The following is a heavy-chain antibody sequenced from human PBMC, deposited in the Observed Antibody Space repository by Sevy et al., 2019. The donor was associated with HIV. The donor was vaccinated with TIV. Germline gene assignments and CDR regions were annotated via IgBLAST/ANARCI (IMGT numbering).Heavy chain of an antibody. V-gene: IGHV1-18*01. CDR1: GYTFTSYG. Sequence: GESLKISCKASGYTFTSYGISWVRQAPGQGLEWMGWISAYNGNTNYAQQLPGGVTMTTDTSTSTAYMELRSLRSDETAVYYCARVGISPGYCSSTSCERGLGAFDIWGQGTMVTVSS. CDR3: ARVGISPGYCSSTSCERGLGAFDI. CDR2: ISAYNGNT. D-gene: IGHD2-2*01. J-gene: IGHJ3*02.